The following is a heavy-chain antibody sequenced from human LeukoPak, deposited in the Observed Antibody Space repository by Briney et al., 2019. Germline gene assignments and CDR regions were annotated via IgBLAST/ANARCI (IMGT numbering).Heavy chain of an antibody. Sequence: GGSLRLSCAASGFTFSSYSINWVRQAPGKGLEWVSYISGSSTIYYADSVKGRFTISRDNARNSLYLQMNSLRDEDTAVYYCARDLWGSYGLDYWGQGTLVTVSS. CDR3: ARDLWGSYGLDY. CDR1: GFTFSSYS. CDR2: ISGSSTI. D-gene: IGHD5-18*01. J-gene: IGHJ4*02. V-gene: IGHV3-48*02.